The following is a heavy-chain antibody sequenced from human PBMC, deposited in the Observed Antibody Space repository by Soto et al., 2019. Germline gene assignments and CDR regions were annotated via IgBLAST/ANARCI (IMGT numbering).Heavy chain of an antibody. CDR1: GGSISSGSYY. J-gene: IGHJ5*02. V-gene: IGHV4-39*01. D-gene: IGHD3-3*01. CDR3: AVTGVVIHDTWFDP. CDR2: IYYTGRT. Sequence: SETLSLTCSVSGGSISSGSYYWAWLRQPPGKGLEWIGSIYYTGRTYHNSSLKSRVIISVDTSKNQFSLKLSSVTAADTAVYYCAVTGVVIHDTWFDPWGQGTLVTVSS.